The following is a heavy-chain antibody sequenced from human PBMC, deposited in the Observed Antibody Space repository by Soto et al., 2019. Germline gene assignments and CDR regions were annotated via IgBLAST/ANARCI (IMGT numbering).Heavy chain of an antibody. V-gene: IGHV3-74*01. Sequence: EVQLVESGGGLVQPGGSLRLSCVASRFSLSTYWMYWVRQAPGKGLMWVSRINSDGGIINYADSVKGRFTISRDNAKNTRYLQMNSLRVNDTSVYDCLRDLGKYDRHYFDNWGQGTLVTVSS. J-gene: IGHJ4*02. D-gene: IGHD3-9*01. CDR1: RFSLSTYW. CDR2: INSDGGII. CDR3: LRDLGKYDRHYFDN.